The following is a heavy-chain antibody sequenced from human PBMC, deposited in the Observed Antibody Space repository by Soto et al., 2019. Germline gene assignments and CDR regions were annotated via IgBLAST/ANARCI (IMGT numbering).Heavy chain of an antibody. V-gene: IGHV4-59*11. CDR3: ARDGREASGMDV. CDR1: GGSISSHY. D-gene: IGHD1-26*01. Sequence: PSETLSLTCTVSGGSISSHYWSWVRQAPGKGLEWIGHIYYRGSTSYNPSLRSRSTISVDTSNNQFSLKLNSVTTADTALYYCARDGREASGMDVWGQGTKVTASS. J-gene: IGHJ6*02. CDR2: IYYRGST.